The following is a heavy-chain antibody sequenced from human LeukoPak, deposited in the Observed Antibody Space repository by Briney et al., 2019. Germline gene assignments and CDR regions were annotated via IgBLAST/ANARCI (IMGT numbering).Heavy chain of an antibody. Sequence: ASVNVSCKASGYTFTSYGISWVRQAPGQGLEWMGWISAYNGNTNYAQKLQGRVTMTTDTSTSTAYMELRSLRSDDTAVYYCARVLGRDIVATSSSDYWGQGTLVTVSS. V-gene: IGHV1-18*01. CDR1: GYTFTSYG. D-gene: IGHD5-12*01. CDR3: ARVLGRDIVATSSSDY. J-gene: IGHJ4*02. CDR2: ISAYNGNT.